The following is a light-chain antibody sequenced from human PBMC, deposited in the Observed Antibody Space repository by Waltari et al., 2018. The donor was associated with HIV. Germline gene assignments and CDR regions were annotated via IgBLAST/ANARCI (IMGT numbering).Light chain of an antibody. CDR3: TSYAGYNSETL. Sequence: QSALTQPPSASGSLGQSVTISCTGTSSDVGRYNYVSWYQQHPGKGPKLLIFEVTKRPSGVPGRFSGSKSGNTASLTVSGLQAEDEADYYCTSYAGYNSETLFGGGTKVTVL. CDR2: EVT. J-gene: IGLJ2*01. CDR1: SSDVGRYNY. V-gene: IGLV2-8*01.